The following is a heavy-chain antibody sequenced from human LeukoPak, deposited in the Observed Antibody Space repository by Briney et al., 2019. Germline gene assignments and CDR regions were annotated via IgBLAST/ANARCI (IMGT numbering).Heavy chain of an antibody. Sequence: ASVKVSCKASGGTFSSYAISWGRQAPGQGLEWMGGIIPIFGTANYAQKFQGRVTITADESTSTAYMELSSLRSEDTAVYYCARSGYSSGGVDYWGQGTLVTVSS. CDR1: GGTFSSYA. V-gene: IGHV1-69*13. CDR2: IIPIFGTA. J-gene: IGHJ4*02. D-gene: IGHD6-19*01. CDR3: ARSGYSSGGVDY.